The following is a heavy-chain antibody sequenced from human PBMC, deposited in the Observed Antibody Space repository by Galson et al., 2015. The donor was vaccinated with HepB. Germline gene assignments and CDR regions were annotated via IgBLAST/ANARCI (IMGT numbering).Heavy chain of an antibody. Sequence: SVKVSCKAAGYRFTGYYMHWVRQAPGQGLQWMGWINPASGGTNYAQQFRGRVTMTRDTSINTAYMELRRLRSDDTAVYYCAREKYYGSGYFDYWGQGTLVTVSS. CDR3: AREKYYGSGYFDY. D-gene: IGHD3-10*01. J-gene: IGHJ4*02. CDR2: INPASGGT. CDR1: GYRFTGYY. V-gene: IGHV1-2*02.